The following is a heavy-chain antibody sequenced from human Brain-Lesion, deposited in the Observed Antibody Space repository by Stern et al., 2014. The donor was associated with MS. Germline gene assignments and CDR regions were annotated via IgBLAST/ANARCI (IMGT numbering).Heavy chain of an antibody. J-gene: IGHJ6*02. V-gene: IGHV4-61*02. D-gene: IGHD2-2*01. CDR2: IFNSGST. CDR1: GGSISSGGYY. CDR3: ARGRVVPGFQYYATDV. Sequence: VHLVESGPGLVKPSQTLSLSCTVSGGSISSGGYYWSWIRQPAGKGLEWIGRIFNSGSTRYNPSLKSRVPISIATSKNQFSLRLTSMTAADTAVYYCARGRVVPGFQYYATDVWGQGTTVIVSS.